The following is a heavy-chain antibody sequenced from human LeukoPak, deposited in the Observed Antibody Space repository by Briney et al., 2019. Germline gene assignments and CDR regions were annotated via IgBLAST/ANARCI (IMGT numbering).Heavy chain of an antibody. Sequence: ASVTVSCTASGYTFTSYDINWVRQATGQGLEWMGWMNPNSGNTGYAQKFQGRVTMTRNTSISTAYMELSSLRSEDTAVYYCARGARGVTTPHGYWGQGTLVTVSS. CDR2: MNPNSGNT. V-gene: IGHV1-8*01. CDR3: ARGARGVTTPHGY. J-gene: IGHJ4*02. CDR1: GYTFTSYD. D-gene: IGHD4-17*01.